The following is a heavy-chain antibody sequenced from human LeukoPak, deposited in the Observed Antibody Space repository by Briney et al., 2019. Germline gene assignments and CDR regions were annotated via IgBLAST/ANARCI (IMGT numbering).Heavy chain of an antibody. CDR2: INGDESRT. CDR1: GFTFSSYW. J-gene: IGHJ4*02. V-gene: IGHV3-74*01. Sequence: PGGSLRLSCAASGFTFSSYWMHWVRQAPGKGLVWVSRINGDESRTNYADSVKGRFTISRDNAKNTLYLQMNSLRAEDTAVYYCTRASGDGGSYWGYWGQGTLVTVSS. D-gene: IGHD1-26*01. CDR3: TRASGDGGSYWGY.